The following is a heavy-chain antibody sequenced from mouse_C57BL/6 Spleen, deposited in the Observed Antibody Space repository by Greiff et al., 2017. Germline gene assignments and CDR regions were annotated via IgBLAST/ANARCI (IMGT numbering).Heavy chain of an antibody. CDR3: ARQGHGYGGIFDY. J-gene: IGHJ2*01. CDR1: GYTFTSYW. D-gene: IGHD2-2*01. Sequence: VQLQQSGAELVRPGSSVKLSCKASGYTFTSYWMDWVKQRPGQGLEWIGNIYPSDSETHYNQKFKDKATLTVDKSSSTAYMQLSSLTSEDSAVYYCARQGHGYGGIFDYWGQGTTLTVSS. V-gene: IGHV1-61*01. CDR2: IYPSDSET.